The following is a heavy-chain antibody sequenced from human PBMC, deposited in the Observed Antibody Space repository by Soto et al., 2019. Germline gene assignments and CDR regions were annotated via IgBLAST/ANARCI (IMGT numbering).Heavy chain of an antibody. CDR2: IYYSGST. CDR3: ARWETVTTLFDY. CDR1: GGSISSYY. V-gene: IGHV4-59*01. D-gene: IGHD4-17*01. J-gene: IGHJ4*02. Sequence: SETLSLTCTVSGGSISSYYWSWIRQPPGKGLEWIGYIYYSGSTNYNPSLKSRVTISVDTSKNRFSLKLSSVTAADTAVYYCARWETVTTLFDYWGQGTLVTVS.